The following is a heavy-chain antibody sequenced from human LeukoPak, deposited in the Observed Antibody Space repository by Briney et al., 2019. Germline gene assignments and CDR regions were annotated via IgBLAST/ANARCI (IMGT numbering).Heavy chain of an antibody. Sequence: GGSLRLSCTASGFTFSSYAMTWVRQAPGKGLEWVSSISGSAEITDYADSVKGRFAVSRDNSKSTLYLQLNSLRAEDTAKYYCAKLGDYFGSGRFSFFDYWGHGTLVTASS. V-gene: IGHV3-23*01. CDR1: GFTFSSYA. CDR3: AKLGDYFGSGRFSFFDY. CDR2: ISGSAEIT. J-gene: IGHJ4*01. D-gene: IGHD3-10*01.